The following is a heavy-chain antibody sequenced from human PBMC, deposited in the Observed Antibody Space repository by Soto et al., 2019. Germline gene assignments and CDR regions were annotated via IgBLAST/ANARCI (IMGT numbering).Heavy chain of an antibody. V-gene: IGHV1-2*02. J-gene: IGHJ4*02. CDR3: ARATTRRWKLLDY. CDR1: GYTFTGYY. CDR2: INPNSGGT. Sequence: ASVKVSCKASGYTFTGYYMHWVRQAPGQGLEWMGWINPNSGGTNYAQKFQGRVTMTRDTSISTAYMELSRLRSDDTAVYYCARATTRRWKLLDYWGQGTLVTVSS. D-gene: IGHD1-26*01.